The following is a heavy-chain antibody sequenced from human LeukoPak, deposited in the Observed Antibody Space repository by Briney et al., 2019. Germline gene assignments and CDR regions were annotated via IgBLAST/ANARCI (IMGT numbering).Heavy chain of an antibody. Sequence: PSETLSLTCTVSGGSISSYYWSWIRQPPGKGLEWIGYFYYSGGTNYNPSLKSRVTISVDTSKKQFSLKLSSVTAADTAVYYCARRSLVRTVGYYYGMDVWGQGTTVTVSS. D-gene: IGHD1-26*01. CDR1: GGSISSYY. CDR2: FYYSGGT. J-gene: IGHJ6*02. V-gene: IGHV4-59*08. CDR3: ARRSLVRTVGYYYGMDV.